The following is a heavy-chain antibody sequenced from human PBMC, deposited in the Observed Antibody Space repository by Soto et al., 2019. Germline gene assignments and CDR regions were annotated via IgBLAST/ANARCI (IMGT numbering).Heavy chain of an antibody. CDR1: GFTFSTYG. Sequence: EVQLLESGGGLVQPRGSLRLSCAASGFTFSTYGMSWVRQAPGKGLEGVSVISGGGGDTDYAGSVKGRFTITRDNSKNTLYLEMNSLRAEETAVYYCAKSQQWGLPLSGGMDVWGQGPTVTVSS. J-gene: IGHJ6*02. V-gene: IGHV3-23*01. CDR2: ISGGGGDT. CDR3: AKSQQWGLPLSGGMDV. D-gene: IGHD6-19*01.